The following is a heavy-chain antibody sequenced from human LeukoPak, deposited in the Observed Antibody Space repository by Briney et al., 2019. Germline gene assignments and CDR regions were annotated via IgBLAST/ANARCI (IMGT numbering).Heavy chain of an antibody. J-gene: IGHJ5*02. Sequence: GASVKVSCKASGGTFSSYAISWVRQAPGQGLEWMGGIIPIFGTANYALKFQGRVTITADESTSTAYMELSSLRSEDTAVYYCAIAARRLISNLFDPWGQGTLVTVSS. CDR1: GGTFSSYA. CDR2: IIPIFGTA. V-gene: IGHV1-69*13. D-gene: IGHD6-6*01. CDR3: AIAARRLISNLFDP.